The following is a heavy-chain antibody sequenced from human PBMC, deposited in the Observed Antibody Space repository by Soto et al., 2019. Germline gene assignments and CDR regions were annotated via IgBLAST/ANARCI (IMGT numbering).Heavy chain of an antibody. CDR1: GFTVSSNY. CDR2: TYSGGST. D-gene: IGHD3-10*01. J-gene: IGHJ4*02. V-gene: IGHV3-53*01. CDR3: ARGPDASYYGSGSYSDY. Sequence: GGSLKLSCAASGFTVSSNYMSWVRQAPGKGLEWVSVTYSGGSTYYADSVKGRFTISRDNSKNTLYLQMNSLRAEDTAVYYCARGPDASYYGSGSYSDYWGQGTLVTVSS.